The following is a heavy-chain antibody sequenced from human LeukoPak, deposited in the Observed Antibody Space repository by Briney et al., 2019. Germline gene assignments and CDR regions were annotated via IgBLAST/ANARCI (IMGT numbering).Heavy chain of an antibody. CDR1: GFDFSGSA. V-gene: IGHV3-73*01. D-gene: IGHD4/OR15-4a*01. CDR2: IRSKVNIYST. J-gene: IGHJ4*02. CDR3: AREDGPKKGAGFFDS. Sequence: PGGSLRLSCAASGFDFSGSALHWVRQASGKGLEWVGRIRSKVNIYSTAYTASVRGRFTISRDDSKNMAYLEMSSLKSEDTAVYYCAREDGPKKGAGFFDSWGQGTLVTVSS.